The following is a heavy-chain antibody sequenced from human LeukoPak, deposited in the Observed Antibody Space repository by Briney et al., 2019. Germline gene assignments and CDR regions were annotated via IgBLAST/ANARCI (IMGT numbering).Heavy chain of an antibody. CDR2: IIPILGIA. CDR3: ATSSSAAGWRYYFDY. V-gene: IGHV1-69*04. Sequence: SVKVSCKASGGTFSSYAISWVRQAPGQGLEWMGRIIPILGIANYAQKFQGRVTITADKSTSTAYMELSSLRSEDTAVYYCATSSSAAGWRYYFDYWGQGTLVTVSS. CDR1: GGTFSSYA. J-gene: IGHJ4*02.